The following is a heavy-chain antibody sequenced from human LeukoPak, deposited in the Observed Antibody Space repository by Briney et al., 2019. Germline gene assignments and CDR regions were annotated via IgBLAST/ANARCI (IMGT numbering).Heavy chain of an antibody. V-gene: IGHV4-59*11. D-gene: IGHD3-3*01. CDR2: IYSNGST. J-gene: IGHJ1*01. CDR1: GGSMSSHY. Sequence: PSETLSLTCTVSGGSMSSHYWSWIRQPPREGLEWIGYIYSNGSTKYNPSLERRVTISVDTSANKFTLKLSSVTAADSAVYYCAREPDGESSPRWEWGHWGQGALVTVSS. CDR3: AREPDGESSPRWEWGH.